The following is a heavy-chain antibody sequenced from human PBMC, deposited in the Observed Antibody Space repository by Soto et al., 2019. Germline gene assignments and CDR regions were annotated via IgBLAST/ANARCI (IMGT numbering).Heavy chain of an antibody. CDR2: IYHSGST. CDR1: GGSISSGGYS. J-gene: IGHJ4*02. V-gene: IGHV4-30-2*01. CDR3: ARGSSSYPYYFDY. Sequence: QLQLQESGSGLVKPSQTLSLTCAVSGGSISSGGYSWSWIRQPPGKCLEWIGYIYHSGSTYYNPYLKSRVNISVDRSKNQFSLKLSSVTAADTAVYYCARGSSSYPYYFDYWGQGTLVTVSS. D-gene: IGHD3-22*01.